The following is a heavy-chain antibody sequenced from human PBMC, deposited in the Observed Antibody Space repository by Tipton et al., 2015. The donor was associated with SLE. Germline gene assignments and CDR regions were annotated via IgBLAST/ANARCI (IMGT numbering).Heavy chain of an antibody. D-gene: IGHD6-13*01. V-gene: IGHV3-43*01. CDR2: ISWDGGST. J-gene: IGHJ6*02. Sequence: SLRLSCVASGFTFDDYTMHWVRQAPGKGLEWVSLISWDGGSTYYADSVKGRFTISRDNSKNTVDLQMNSLRAEDTAVYYCAREMKDAGYSSSWYRYYGMDVWGQGTTVTVS. CDR3: AREMKDAGYSSSWYRYYGMDV. CDR1: GFTFDDYT.